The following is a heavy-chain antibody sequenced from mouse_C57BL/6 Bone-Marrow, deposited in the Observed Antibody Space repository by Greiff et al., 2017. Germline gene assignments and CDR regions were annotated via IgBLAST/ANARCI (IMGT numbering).Heavy chain of an antibody. D-gene: IGHD1-1*02. Sequence: QVQLQQSGPGLVQPSQSLSITCTVSGFSLTSYGVHWVRQSPGKGLEWLGVIWGGGSTDYNAAFISRLSISKDNSKSQVFFKMNSLQADDTAIYYCATSYGYWYFDVWGTGTTVTVSS. CDR2: IWGGGST. CDR3: ATSYGYWYFDV. J-gene: IGHJ1*03. V-gene: IGHV2-2*01. CDR1: GFSLTSYG.